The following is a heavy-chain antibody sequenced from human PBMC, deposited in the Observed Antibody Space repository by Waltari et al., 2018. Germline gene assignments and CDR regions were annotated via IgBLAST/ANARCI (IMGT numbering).Heavy chain of an antibody. J-gene: IGHJ5*02. CDR3: ARTAVEHVGATTSNWFDP. V-gene: IGHV6-1*01. Sequence: QVQLQQSGPGLVKPSQTLSLTCAISGDSVPSNSAAWNWHRQSPSRGLEWLGRTYYRSKWYNDYAVSVKSRITINPDTSKNQFSLQLNSVTPEDTAVYYCARTAVEHVGATTSNWFDPWGQGTLVTVSS. CDR1: GDSVPSNSAA. D-gene: IGHD1-26*01. CDR2: TYYRSKWYN.